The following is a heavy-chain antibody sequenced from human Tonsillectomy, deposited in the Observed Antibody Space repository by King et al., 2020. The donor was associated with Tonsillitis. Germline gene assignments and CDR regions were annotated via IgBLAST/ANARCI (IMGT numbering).Heavy chain of an antibody. V-gene: IGHV3-20*04. Sequence: VQLVESGGGVVRPGGSLRLSCAASGFTFDDYGMSWVRQAPGKGLEWVSGINWNGGSTGYADSVKGRFTISRDNAKNSLYLQMNSLRAEDTALYYCARVGLLWFGELLNYYYYYMDVWGKGTTVTVSS. CDR2: INWNGGST. CDR3: ARVGLLWFGELLNYYYYYMDV. J-gene: IGHJ6*03. CDR1: GFTFDDYG. D-gene: IGHD3-10*01.